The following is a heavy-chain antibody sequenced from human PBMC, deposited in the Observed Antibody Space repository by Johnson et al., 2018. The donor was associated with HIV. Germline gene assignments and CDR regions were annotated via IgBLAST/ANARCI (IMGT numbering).Heavy chain of an antibody. D-gene: IGHD3-10*01. CDR3: AKSTQANILRESGPYGAFDI. CDR1: GFAFSSYT. CDR2: ISYTGGSI. V-gene: IGHV3-30-3*02. Sequence: QVQLVETGGGVVQPGRSLRLSCAASGFAFSSYTMHWVRQVPGKGLDWVAVISYTGGSIDYAGSVKGRFTVSSDNSKNTLYVQMNSLRAEDTAVYYCAKSTQANILRESGPYGAFDIWGQGTMVTVSS. J-gene: IGHJ3*02.